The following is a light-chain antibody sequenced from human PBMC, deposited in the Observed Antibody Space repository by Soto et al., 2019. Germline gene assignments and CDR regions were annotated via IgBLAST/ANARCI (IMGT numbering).Light chain of an antibody. Sequence: LTQPPSASGTPGQRVTISCSGSSSNIGSNYVYWYQQLPGTAPKLLIYSNNQRPSGVPDRFSGSKSGTSASLAISGLRSEDEADYYCAAWDDSLSGQGVFGGGTKVTVL. CDR2: SNN. CDR1: SSNIGSNY. J-gene: IGLJ2*01. V-gene: IGLV1-47*02. CDR3: AAWDDSLSGQGV.